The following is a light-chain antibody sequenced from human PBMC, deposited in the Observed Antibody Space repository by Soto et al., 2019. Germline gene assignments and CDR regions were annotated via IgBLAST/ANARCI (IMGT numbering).Light chain of an antibody. CDR1: QTVSRMY. CDR3: QQYGSSPRT. J-gene: IGKJ1*01. V-gene: IGKV3-20*01. Sequence: EIVLTQSPATLSSFPGDRVTLSCRASQTVSRMYLSWFQQKPGQAPRLLIYGTSTRATGIPDRFSGSGSGTDFTLTISRLEPEDFAVYYCQQYGSSPRTFGQGTKVDIK. CDR2: GTS.